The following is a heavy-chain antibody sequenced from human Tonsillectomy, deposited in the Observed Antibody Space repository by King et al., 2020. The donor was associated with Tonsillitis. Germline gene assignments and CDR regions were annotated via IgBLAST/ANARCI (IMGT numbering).Heavy chain of an antibody. CDR2: ISASGGST. Sequence: VQLVESGGGLVQPGGSLRLSCAASGFTFSSYAMSWVRQAPGKGLEWVSGISASGGSTYYADSVKGRFTISRDNSKNTLYVQMNSLRAEDTAIYYCAQGARYSSSWYVLKYFDNWGQGTLVTVSS. CDR3: AQGARYSSSWYVLKYFDN. CDR1: GFTFSSYA. J-gene: IGHJ4*02. D-gene: IGHD6-13*01. V-gene: IGHV3-23*04.